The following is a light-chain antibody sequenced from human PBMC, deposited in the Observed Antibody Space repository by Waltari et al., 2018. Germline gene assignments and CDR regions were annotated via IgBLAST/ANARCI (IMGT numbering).Light chain of an antibody. CDR3: MQGLQSYT. V-gene: IGKV2-28*01. CDR2: LGS. Sequence: IAGTRAPLSRRVTPGDPASNSCRSSHNLLQSNGYNYLDWYLEKPGQSPQLLIYLGSNRACGVADRISGSGAGTNFTLKISRVENEDVGVYYCMQGLQSYTFGQGTKLEIK. J-gene: IGKJ2*01. CDR1: HNLLQSNGYNY.